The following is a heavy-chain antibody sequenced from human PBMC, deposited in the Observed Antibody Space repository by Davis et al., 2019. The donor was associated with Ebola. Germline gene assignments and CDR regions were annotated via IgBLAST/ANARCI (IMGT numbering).Heavy chain of an antibody. V-gene: IGHV1-8*01. Sequence: AASVKVSCKASGYTFTRYDINWVRQATGQGLEWMGWMNPNSGNTGYAQNFQGRVTMTRNTSISTAYMELSSLRSEDTSVYYCASSAGTPVTTGYWGQGTLVTVSS. CDR1: GYTFTRYD. CDR3: ASSAGTPVTTGY. J-gene: IGHJ4*02. D-gene: IGHD4-17*01. CDR2: MNPNSGNT.